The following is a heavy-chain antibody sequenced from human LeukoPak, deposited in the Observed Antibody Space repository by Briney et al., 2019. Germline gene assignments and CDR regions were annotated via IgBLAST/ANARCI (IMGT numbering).Heavy chain of an antibody. CDR1: GYTFTSYG. Sequence: GASVKVSCKASGYTFTSYGISWVRQAPGQGLEWMGWISAYNGNTNYAQKLQGRVTMTTDTSTSTAYRELRSLRSDDTAVYYCARDLGDSSGWIGYFQHWGQGTLVTVSS. CDR2: ISAYNGNT. D-gene: IGHD6-19*01. V-gene: IGHV1-18*04. CDR3: ARDLGDSSGWIGYFQH. J-gene: IGHJ1*01.